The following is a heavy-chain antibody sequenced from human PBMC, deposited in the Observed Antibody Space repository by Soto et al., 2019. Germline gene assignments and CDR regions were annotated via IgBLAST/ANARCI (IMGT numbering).Heavy chain of an antibody. J-gene: IGHJ6*02. V-gene: IGHV5-51*01. D-gene: IGHD6-19*01. Sequence: LMISCKGAGYSFTDYWIGCVRQMPGKGLEWMGIIYPGDSGARYSPSFQGQVSISADTSVNTASLQWGSLRAADTAMYYCARQTTGWFGMDVWGQGTTVTVSS. CDR3: ARQTTGWFGMDV. CDR1: GYSFTDYW. CDR2: IYPGDSGA.